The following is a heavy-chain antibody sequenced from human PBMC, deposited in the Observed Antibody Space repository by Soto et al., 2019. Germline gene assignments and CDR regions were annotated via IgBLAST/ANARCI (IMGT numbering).Heavy chain of an antibody. D-gene: IGHD3-22*01. CDR1: GGIFSSYA. J-gene: IGHJ4*02. CDR2: IIPLFGTA. V-gene: IGHV1-69*06. Sequence: PVKVARKGSGGIFSSYAISRGLHAPGQGLEGMGVIIPLFGTANYAQKFQGRVTITADKSTSTAYMELSSLRSEDTAVYYCACSHPYYYDSSGYSLLAFWGQGTLVTVSS. CDR3: ACSHPYYYDSSGYSLLAF.